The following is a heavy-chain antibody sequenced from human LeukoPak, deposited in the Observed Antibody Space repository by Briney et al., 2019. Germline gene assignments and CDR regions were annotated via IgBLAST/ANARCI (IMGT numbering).Heavy chain of an antibody. CDR3: ARGRSGFGGNSDS. V-gene: IGHV4-59*01. CDR2: IYYSGNT. CDR1: GGSMSSYY. J-gene: IGHJ4*02. D-gene: IGHD4-23*01. Sequence: SETLSLTCNVSGGSMSSYYWNWIRQPPGKELEWIGYIYYSGNTNYNPSLQTRVTISVDTSKNQFSLKLSSVTAADTAVYYCARGRSGFGGNSDSWGQGTLVTVSS.